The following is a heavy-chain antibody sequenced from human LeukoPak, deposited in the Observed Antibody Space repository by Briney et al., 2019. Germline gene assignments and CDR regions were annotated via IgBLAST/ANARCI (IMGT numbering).Heavy chain of an antibody. D-gene: IGHD5-18*01. J-gene: IGHJ4*02. CDR2: VYQSGTT. CDR1: GFSISGGHY. Sequence: SETLSLTRTVSGFSISGGHYWGWVRQPPGAGLEWIGSVYQSGTTYYNPSLKSRVTTSVDMSKNQFSLRLRPVTAADTAVYYCARIFIRNGYSSYFDCWGQGTLVTVSS. V-gene: IGHV4-38-2*02. CDR3: ARIFIRNGYSSYFDC.